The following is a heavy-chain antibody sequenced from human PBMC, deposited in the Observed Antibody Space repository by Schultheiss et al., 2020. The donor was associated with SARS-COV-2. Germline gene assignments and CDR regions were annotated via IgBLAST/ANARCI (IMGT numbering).Heavy chain of an antibody. J-gene: IGHJ4*02. CDR1: GFTFSNSW. V-gene: IGHV3-33*08. CDR3: ARGIVVFDY. D-gene: IGHD3-22*01. CDR2: IWYDGSKK. Sequence: GESLKISCAASGFTFSNSWMHWVRQAPGKGLEWVAIIWYDGSKKYYADSVKGRVTIPRDNSKSTLYLQMNSLRAEDTAVYFCARGIVVFDYWGQGTLVTVSS.